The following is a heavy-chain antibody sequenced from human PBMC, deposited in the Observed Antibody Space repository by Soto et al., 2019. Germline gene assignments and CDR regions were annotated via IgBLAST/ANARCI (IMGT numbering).Heavy chain of an antibody. D-gene: IGHD3-16*01. J-gene: IGHJ3*01. CDR2: LTSGGSHK. V-gene: IGHV3-30*03. CDR3: ARGGSFAV. Sequence: QEQVVESGGGVVQPGRSLRLSCTASGFTFNNYGLHWVRQAPGKGLEWVALLTSGGSHKFYSESVKGRFTISRDDSKNTLFLQMDSLRTEDMAVYYCARGGSFAVWGRGTMFTVSS. CDR1: GFTFNNYG.